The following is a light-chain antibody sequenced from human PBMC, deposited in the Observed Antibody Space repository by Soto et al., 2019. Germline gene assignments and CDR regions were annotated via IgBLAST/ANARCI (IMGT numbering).Light chain of an antibody. CDR2: DAY. V-gene: IGKV3-11*01. Sequence: VLTQSPVPLSLSPGERATLSCRASQSFRGLLAWYQQKPGQAPRLLIYDAYNRATGIPPRFSGSGSGTDLTITISSLETEDFAVYYCQQRHMWPITFGQGTRLEIK. CDR3: QQRHMWPIT. J-gene: IGKJ5*01. CDR1: QSFRGL.